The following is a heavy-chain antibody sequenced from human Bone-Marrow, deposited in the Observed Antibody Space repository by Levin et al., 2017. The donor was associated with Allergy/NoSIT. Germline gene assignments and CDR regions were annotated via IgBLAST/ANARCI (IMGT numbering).Heavy chain of an antibody. CDR1: GGSISGGGYS. D-gene: IGHD3-10*01. Sequence: SSETLSLTCVVSGGSISGGGYSWSWIRQTPGKGLEWIGYIDDSGTTEYNPSLNGRLTMSVDSSKNQFSLRLTSVTAADAAVYYCASGAIGYGSASYIFDYWGQGIRVTVSS. V-gene: IGHV4-30-2*01. CDR2: IDDSGTT. CDR3: ASGAIGYGSASYIFDY. J-gene: IGHJ4*02.